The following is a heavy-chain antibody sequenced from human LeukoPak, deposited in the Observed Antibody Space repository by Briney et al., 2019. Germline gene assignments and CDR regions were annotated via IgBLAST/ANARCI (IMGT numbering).Heavy chain of an antibody. CDR1: GFTFRNYW. D-gene: IGHD4-11*01. V-gene: IGHV3-7*01. CDR2: IKQDGIET. CDR3: ARGSAVTANNFDF. Sequence: GGSLRLSCAGSGFTFRNYWINWVRQAPGKGLEWVANIKQDGIETNYVDSVKGRFSMSRDNAKNSLYLQMNSLRAEDTAVYYCARGSAVTANNFDFWGQGTLVTVSS. J-gene: IGHJ4*02.